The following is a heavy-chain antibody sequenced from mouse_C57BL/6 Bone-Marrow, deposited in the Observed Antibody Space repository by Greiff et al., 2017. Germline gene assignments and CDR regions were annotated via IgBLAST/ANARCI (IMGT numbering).Heavy chain of an antibody. CDR2: IKPGSGGT. J-gene: IGHJ1*03. D-gene: IGHD1-1*01. CDR1: GYAFTNYL. V-gene: IGHV1-54*01. Sequence: QVQLQQSGAELVRPGTSVKVSCKASGYAFTNYLIEWVKQRPGQGLEWIGVIKPGSGGTNYNEKFKGKATLTADKSSSTAYMQLSSLTSEDSAVYFCAAIILQGYFDVWGTGTTVTVSS. CDR3: AAIILQGYFDV.